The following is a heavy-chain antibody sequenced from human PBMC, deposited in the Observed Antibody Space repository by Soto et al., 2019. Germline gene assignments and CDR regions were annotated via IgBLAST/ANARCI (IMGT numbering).Heavy chain of an antibody. CDR2: ISGSGGST. CDR1: GFTFSSYA. CDR3: AKGLVKRGWYGGDYDFDY. Sequence: EVQLLESGGGLVQPGGSLRLSCAASGFTFSSYAMSWVRQAPGKGLEWVSAISGSGGSTYYADSVKGRFTISRDNAKNTLYLQMNSLGAEDTAVYYCAKGLVKRGWYGGDYDFDYWGQGTLVTVSS. D-gene: IGHD6-19*01. V-gene: IGHV3-23*01. J-gene: IGHJ4*02.